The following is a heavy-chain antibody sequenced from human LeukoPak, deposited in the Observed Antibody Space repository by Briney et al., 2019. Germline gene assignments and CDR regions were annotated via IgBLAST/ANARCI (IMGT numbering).Heavy chain of an antibody. D-gene: IGHD7-27*01. V-gene: IGHV4-34*01. CDR3: ARALGTSFDY. J-gene: IGHJ4*02. Sequence: PETLSLTCTVYGGSFGGYYWSWIPQPPGKGLEWIGEINHSGSTNYNPSLKSRVTISVDTSKNQFSLKLSSVTAADTAVYYCARALGTSFDYWGQGTLVTVSS. CDR2: INHSGST. CDR1: GGSFGGYY.